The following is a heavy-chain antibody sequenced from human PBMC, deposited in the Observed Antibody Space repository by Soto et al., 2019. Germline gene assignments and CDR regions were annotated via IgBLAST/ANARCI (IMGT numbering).Heavy chain of an antibody. J-gene: IGHJ6*02. CDR3: ATLGVYSSSWYGDYYYYYGMDV. V-gene: IGHV4-39*01. CDR1: GGSISSSSYY. CDR2: IYYSGST. Sequence: QLQLQESGPGLVKPSETLSLTCTVSGGSISSSSYYWGWIRQPPGKGLEWIGSIYYSGSTYYNPSLKSRVNISVDTSKNQFSLKLSSVTAADTAVYYCATLGVYSSSWYGDYYYYYGMDVWGQGTTVTVSS. D-gene: IGHD6-13*01.